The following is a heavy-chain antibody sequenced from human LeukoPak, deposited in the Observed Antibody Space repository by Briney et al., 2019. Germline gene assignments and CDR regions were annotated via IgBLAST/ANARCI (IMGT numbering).Heavy chain of an antibody. CDR3: AKRGNPAVGHHYLDV. J-gene: IGHJ6*03. V-gene: IGHV3-23*01. CDR1: GFTFSSYD. Sequence: PGGSLRLSCAASGFTFSSYDMSWVRQAPGKGLEWVSSITLSGGSTFYADPVKGRFTISRDNSKNTLYLQMNSLGAEDTAVYYCAKRGNPAVGHHYLDVWGEGTTVSVSS. D-gene: IGHD2-2*01. CDR2: ITLSGGST.